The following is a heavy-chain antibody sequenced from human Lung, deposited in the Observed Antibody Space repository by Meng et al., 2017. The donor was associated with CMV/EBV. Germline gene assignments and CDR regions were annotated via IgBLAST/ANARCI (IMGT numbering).Heavy chain of an antibody. CDR3: LRRSGGSV. CDR1: GDTSNNHKW. Sequence: QVQWREAGPALVKPPETLSRTCSGSGDTSNNHKWWAWVRQPPGKGLEWIGEIPHRGSSAYNPSLKSRVSMSIDKSKNQFSLKLTSVTAADTAVYHCLRRSGGSVWGQGTLVTVSS. V-gene: IGHV4-4*03. J-gene: IGHJ1*01. CDR2: IPHRGSS. D-gene: IGHD3-10*01.